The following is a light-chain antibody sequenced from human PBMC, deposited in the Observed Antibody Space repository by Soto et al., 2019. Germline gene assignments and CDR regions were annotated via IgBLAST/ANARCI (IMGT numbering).Light chain of an antibody. CDR2: DAP. CDR3: QQRGTWPLT. CDR1: QSVSTY. J-gene: IGKJ4*01. V-gene: IGKV3-11*01. Sequence: EIVLIQSPATLSLSAGERATLSCWASQSVSTYLAWYQQKPGQAPRLLIYDAPNRATGIPARFSGSGSGTDFTLSISSLEPEDFGVYYCQQRGTWPLTFGGGTEVEIK.